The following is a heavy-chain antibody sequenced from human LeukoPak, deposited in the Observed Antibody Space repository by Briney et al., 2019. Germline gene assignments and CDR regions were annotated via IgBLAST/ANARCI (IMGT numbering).Heavy chain of an antibody. V-gene: IGHV4-4*07. CDR1: GGSISSYY. CDR2: IYTSGST. Sequence: SETLSLTCTVSGGSISSYYWSWIRQPAGKGLEWIGRIYTSGSTNYNPSLKSRVTMSVDTSKNQFSLKLSSVTAADTAVYYCAREAYDYVWGSYSISFDYWGQGTLVTVSS. CDR3: AREAYDYVWGSYSISFDY. J-gene: IGHJ4*02. D-gene: IGHD3-16*01.